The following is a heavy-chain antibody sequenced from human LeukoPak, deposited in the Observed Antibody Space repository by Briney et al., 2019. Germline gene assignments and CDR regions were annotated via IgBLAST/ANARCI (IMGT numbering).Heavy chain of an antibody. CDR3: ARDFQWFGEFTYYFDY. J-gene: IGHJ4*02. Sequence: ASVKVSCKASGYTFTSYDINWVRQATGQGLEWMGWMNPNSGNTGYAQKFQGRVTMTRNTSISTAYLELSSLRSEDTAVYYCARDFQWFGEFTYYFDYWGQGTLVTVSS. CDR1: GYTFTSYD. D-gene: IGHD3-10*01. V-gene: IGHV1-8*01. CDR2: MNPNSGNT.